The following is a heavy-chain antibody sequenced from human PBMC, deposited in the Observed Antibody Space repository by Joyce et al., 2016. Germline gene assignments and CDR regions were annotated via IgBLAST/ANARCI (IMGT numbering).Heavy chain of an antibody. V-gene: IGHV3-21*01. CDR1: GFTFSSYS. J-gene: IGHJ4*02. Sequence: EVQLVESGGGLVKPGGSLRLSCAASGFTFSSYSMSWVRQVPGKGLDWVSSLSSSSSYIKYTDSVKGRFTISRDNTKNSLYLEMNSLRVEDTAVYYCARSSYTNGIFDYWGQGTLVTVSS. CDR2: LSSSSSYI. D-gene: IGHD2-8*01. CDR3: ARSSYTNGIFDY.